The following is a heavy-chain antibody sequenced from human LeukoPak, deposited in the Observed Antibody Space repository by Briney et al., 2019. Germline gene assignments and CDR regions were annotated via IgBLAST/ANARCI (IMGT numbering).Heavy chain of an antibody. V-gene: IGHV1-69*05. CDR2: IIPIFGTA. D-gene: IGHD2-21*02. J-gene: IGHJ4*02. CDR3: ARGPSGGYCGGDCWPLFDY. CDR1: GGTFSSYA. Sequence: ASVKVSCKASGGTFSSYAISWVRQAPGQGLEWMGGIIPIFGTANYAQKFQGRVTITTDESTSTAYMELSSLRSEDTAVYYCARGPSGGYCGGDCWPLFDYWGQGTLVTVSS.